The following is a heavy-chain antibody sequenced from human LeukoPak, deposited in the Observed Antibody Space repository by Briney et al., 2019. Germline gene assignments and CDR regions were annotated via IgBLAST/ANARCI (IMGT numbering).Heavy chain of an antibody. V-gene: IGHV3-23*01. CDR1: QFTFSSYS. CDR2: ISGSGDST. CDR3: AKCLDAFDI. J-gene: IGHJ3*02. Sequence: PGGSLRLSCAASQFTFSSYSMSWVRQAPGMGPEWVSAISGSGDSTYYADSVKGRFTISRDNSKNTLHLQMNSLRAEDTAVYYCAKCLDAFDIWGQGTMVTVSS.